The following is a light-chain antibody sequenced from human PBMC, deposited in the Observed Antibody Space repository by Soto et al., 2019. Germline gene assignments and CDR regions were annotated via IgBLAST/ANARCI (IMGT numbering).Light chain of an antibody. CDR2: DNY. V-gene: IGLV1-51*01. J-gene: IGLJ7*01. Sequence: QSVLTQPPSVSAAPGQKVTISCSGSSSNIGNNYVSWYQQVPGTAHKLLIYDNYNRPSGIPDRFSGSKSGTSATLDITGLQTGDEADYYCGTWDSSLSAAVFGGGTQLTVL. CDR1: SSNIGNNY. CDR3: GTWDSSLSAAV.